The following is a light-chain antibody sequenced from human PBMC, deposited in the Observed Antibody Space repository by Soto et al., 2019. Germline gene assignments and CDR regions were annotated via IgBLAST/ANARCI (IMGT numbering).Light chain of an antibody. CDR1: QGISSF. V-gene: IGKV1-9*01. CDR3: QQHNTYPIT. J-gene: IGKJ5*01. Sequence: DIQLTQSPSFLSASVGDRVTITCRASQGISSFLAWYQQKPPKAPELLIYGASTLQSGVTSRFSGSGSGTEFTLTISSLQNEDFATYYCQQHNTYPITFAQGTRLEIK. CDR2: GAS.